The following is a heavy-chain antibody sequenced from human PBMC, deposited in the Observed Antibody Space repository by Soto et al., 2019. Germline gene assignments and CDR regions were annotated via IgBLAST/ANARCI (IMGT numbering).Heavy chain of an antibody. CDR1: GGSVSSGSYY. V-gene: IGHV4-61*01. Sequence: SETLSLTCTVSGGSVSSGSYYWSWIRQPPGKGLEWIGYIYYSGSTNYNPSLKSRVTISVDTSKNQFSLKLSSVTAADTAVYYCARHHPSYYGPESDSRAFDFWGPGAPVTVSS. D-gene: IGHD3-10*01. CDR3: ARHHPSYYGPESDSRAFDF. J-gene: IGHJ4*02. CDR2: IYYSGST.